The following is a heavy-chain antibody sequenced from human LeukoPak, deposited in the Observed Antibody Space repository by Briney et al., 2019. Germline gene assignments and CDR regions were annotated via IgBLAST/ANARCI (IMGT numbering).Heavy chain of an antibody. V-gene: IGHV4-61*01. CDR1: GGSVSSGSYD. CDR2: IYYSGST. CDR3: ASGRGYSYVN. D-gene: IGHD5-18*01. Sequence: SETLSLTCTVSGGSVSSGSYDWSWIRQPPGKGLEWVGYIYYSGSTNYNPSLKSRVTISVDTTKNQFSLELSSVTAADAGVYYSASGRGYSYVNWGQGTLVTVSS. J-gene: IGHJ4*02.